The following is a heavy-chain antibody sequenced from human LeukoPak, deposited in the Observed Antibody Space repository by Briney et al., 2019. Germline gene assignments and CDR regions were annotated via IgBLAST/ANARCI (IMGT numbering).Heavy chain of an antibody. Sequence: GGSLRLSCAASGFTISSNYMIWVRQAPGKGLEWVSGINWNSGSIGYADSVKGRFTISRDNAKNSLYLQMNSLRAEDTALYYCAKDKAVAGINYFDYWGQGTLVTVSS. CDR1: GFTISSNY. CDR3: AKDKAVAGINYFDY. V-gene: IGHV3-9*01. J-gene: IGHJ4*02. D-gene: IGHD6-19*01. CDR2: INWNSGSI.